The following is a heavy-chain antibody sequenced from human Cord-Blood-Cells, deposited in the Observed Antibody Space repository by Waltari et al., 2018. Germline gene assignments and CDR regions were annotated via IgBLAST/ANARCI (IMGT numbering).Heavy chain of an antibody. V-gene: IGHV1-69-2*01. CDR3: ATDYEEQRERGTALKRGWFDP. CDR1: GYTFTAYY. CDR2: VDPEDGET. J-gene: IGHJ5*02. D-gene: IGHD1-1*01. Sequence: SGAEVKKPGATVKISCKVSGYTFTAYYMHWVQQAPGKGLEWMGLVDPEDGETIYAEKFQGRVTITADTSTDTAYMELSSLRSEDTAVYYCATDYEEQRERGTALKRGWFDPWGQGTLVTVSS.